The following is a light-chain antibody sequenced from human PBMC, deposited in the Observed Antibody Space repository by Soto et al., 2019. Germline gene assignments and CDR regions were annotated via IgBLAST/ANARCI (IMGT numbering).Light chain of an antibody. Sequence: VMTQSPATLSVSPGERATLSCRASQNLRSSLAWYQQKPGQAPRLLIYGASTRATGIPARFSGSGSGTDFTLTISSLEPEDFALYYCQQRRNWPITFGQGTRLEIK. CDR2: GAS. V-gene: IGKV3D-15*01. CDR3: QQRRNWPIT. CDR1: QNLRSS. J-gene: IGKJ5*01.